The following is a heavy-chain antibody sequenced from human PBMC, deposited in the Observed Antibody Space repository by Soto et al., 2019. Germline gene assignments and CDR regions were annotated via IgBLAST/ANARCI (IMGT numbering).Heavy chain of an antibody. CDR2: IYHSGST. CDR3: ARVERQLWLRGGWFDP. V-gene: IGHV4-38-2*01. D-gene: IGHD5-18*01. CDR1: GYSISSGYY. Sequence: PSETLSLTCAVSGYSISSGYYWGWIRQPPGKGLEWIGSIYHSGSTNYNPSLKSRVTISVDTSKNQFSLKLSSVTAADTAVYYCARVERQLWLRGGWFDPWGQGTLVTVSS. J-gene: IGHJ5*02.